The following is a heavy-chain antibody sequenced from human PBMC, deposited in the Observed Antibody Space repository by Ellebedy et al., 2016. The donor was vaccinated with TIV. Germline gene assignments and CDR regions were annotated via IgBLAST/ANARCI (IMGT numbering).Heavy chain of an antibody. J-gene: IGHJ3*02. Sequence: SETLSLTXTVSGGSISSYYWSWIRQPPGKGLEWIGYIYYSGSTNYNPSLKSRVTISVDTSKNQFSLKLSSVTAADTAVYYCARERWGDYHAFDIWGQGTMVTVSS. D-gene: IGHD5-24*01. CDR3: ARERWGDYHAFDI. CDR2: IYYSGST. CDR1: GGSISSYY. V-gene: IGHV4-59*01.